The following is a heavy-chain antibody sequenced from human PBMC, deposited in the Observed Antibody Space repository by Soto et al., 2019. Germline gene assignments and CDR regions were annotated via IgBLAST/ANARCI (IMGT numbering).Heavy chain of an antibody. V-gene: IGHV3-30*18. CDR3: AKGYDYVVTGWFDP. CDR1: GFTFSSYG. Sequence: GGSLRLSCAASGFTFSSYGMHWVRQAPGKGLEWVAVISYDGSNKYYADSVKGRFTISRDNSKNTLYLQMNSLRAEDTAVYYCAKGYDYVVTGWFDPWGQGTLVTVSS. D-gene: IGHD3-16*01. CDR2: ISYDGSNK. J-gene: IGHJ5*02.